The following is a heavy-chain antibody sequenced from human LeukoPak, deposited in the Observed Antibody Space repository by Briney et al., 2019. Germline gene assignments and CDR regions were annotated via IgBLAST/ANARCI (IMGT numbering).Heavy chain of an antibody. J-gene: IGHJ2*01. CDR2: IYHSGST. CDR3: ARLGGTYIDYWYFDL. D-gene: IGHD1-26*01. CDR1: GYSISSGYY. Sequence: KPSETLSLTCTVSGYSISSGYYWGWIRQPPGKGLEWIGSIYHSGSTYYNPSLKSRVTISLDTSKSQFSLKLSSVTAADTAVYYCARLGGTYIDYWYFDLWGRGTLVTVSS. V-gene: IGHV4-38-2*02.